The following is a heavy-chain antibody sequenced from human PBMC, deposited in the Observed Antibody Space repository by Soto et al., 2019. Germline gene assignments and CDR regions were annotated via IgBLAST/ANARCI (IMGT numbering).Heavy chain of an antibody. CDR1: GRSVSSDGYY. CDR2: ISYSGIT. V-gene: IGHV4-61*08. Sequence: QVQLQESGPGLMKPSETLSLTCTVSGRSVSSDGYYWSWIRQPPGKGLEWIGSISYSGITNYNPSLKSRVTISLDTSKDQVSLKPTSVTAADTAVYYCARVYYDLGYYSGMDVWGQGTTVTVSS. J-gene: IGHJ6*02. D-gene: IGHD3-3*01. CDR3: ARVYYDLGYYSGMDV.